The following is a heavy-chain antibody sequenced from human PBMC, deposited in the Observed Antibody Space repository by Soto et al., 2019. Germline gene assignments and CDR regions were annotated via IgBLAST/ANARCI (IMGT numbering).Heavy chain of an antibody. Sequence: QVQVVESGGGVVQPGRSLRLSCAASGFTFSTYAMHWVRQAPGKGLEWVAVISYDGSNEYYVDSVKGRFTISRDNSKNALYLQMNSLKEEDTAVYYCASGSAEHYNSGTLLAWGQGTLVTVSS. D-gene: IGHD3-10*01. CDR2: ISYDGSNE. J-gene: IGHJ5*02. CDR3: ASGSAEHYNSGTLLA. CDR1: GFTFSTYA. V-gene: IGHV3-30-3*01.